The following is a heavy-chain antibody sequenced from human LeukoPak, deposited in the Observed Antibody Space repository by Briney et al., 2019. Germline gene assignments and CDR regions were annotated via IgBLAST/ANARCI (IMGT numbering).Heavy chain of an antibody. J-gene: IGHJ4*02. CDR2: IYYSGST. CDR1: GGSISSYY. CDR3: TRSRSINYGDYGWFFY. Sequence: PSETLSLTCTVSGGSISSYYWSWIRQPPGKGLEWIGYIYYSGSTNYNPSLKSRVAISVDTSKNQFSLNLTSVTAADTAVYFCTRSRSINYGDYGWFFYWGQGTLVTVS. D-gene: IGHD4-17*01. V-gene: IGHV4-59*08.